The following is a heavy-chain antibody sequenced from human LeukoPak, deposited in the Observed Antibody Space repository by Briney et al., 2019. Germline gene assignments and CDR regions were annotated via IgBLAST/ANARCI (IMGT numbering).Heavy chain of an antibody. J-gene: IGHJ4*02. V-gene: IGHV3-21*01. CDR3: ARGTPTTRDFDY. D-gene: IGHD4-11*01. Sequence: GRSLRLSCAASGFTFSSYNMNWVRQAPGKGLEWVSSISSGSSYIYYSDSVQGRFTISRDKARNSLYLQMNSLRAEDTAVYYCARGTPTTRDFDYWGQGTLVTVSS. CDR1: GFTFSSYN. CDR2: ISSGSSYI.